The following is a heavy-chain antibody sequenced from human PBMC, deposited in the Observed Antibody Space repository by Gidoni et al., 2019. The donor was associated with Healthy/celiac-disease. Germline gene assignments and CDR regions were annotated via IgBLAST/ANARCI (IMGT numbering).Heavy chain of an antibody. D-gene: IGHD3-22*01. CDR1: GFTFSSYS. Sequence: EVQLVESGGGLVKPGGSLRLSCAASGFTFSSYSMNWVRQAPGKGLEWVSSISSSASYIYYADSVKGRFTISRDNAKNSLYLQMNSLRAEDTAVYYCARVSIHDSGGYYYDDAFDIWGQGTMVTVSS. CDR2: ISSSASYI. V-gene: IGHV3-21*01. CDR3: ARVSIHDSGGYYYDDAFDI. J-gene: IGHJ3*02.